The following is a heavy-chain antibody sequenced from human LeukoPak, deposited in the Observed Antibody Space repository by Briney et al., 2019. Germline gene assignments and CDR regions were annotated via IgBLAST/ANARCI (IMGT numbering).Heavy chain of an antibody. CDR1: GYTFTSYG. CDR3: AKDWHILTGRNCFDP. J-gene: IGHJ5*02. CDR2: ISAYNGNT. V-gene: IGHV1-18*01. Sequence: GASVKVSCKASGYTFTSYGISWVRQAPGQGLEWMGWISAYNGNTHYAQMFQGRVTMTRDTSTSTAYMELRSLRFDDTAIYYCAKDWHILTGRNCFDPWGQGTLVTVSS. D-gene: IGHD3-9*01.